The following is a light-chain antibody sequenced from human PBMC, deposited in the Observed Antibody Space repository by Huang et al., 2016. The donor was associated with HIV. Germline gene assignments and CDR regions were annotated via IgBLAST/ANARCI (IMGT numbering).Light chain of an antibody. Sequence: DIVMTQTPLSLSVTPGQPASISCMSSQGILYREKIYLYWYLQKPGQSPQLLIYELSNRFSGVPDRFSGSGSPTDFTLKISRVETEDVGVYYCMQGKQLPYTFGQGTRLEIK. CDR1: QGILYREKIY. CDR2: ELS. V-gene: IGKV2-29*02. CDR3: MQGKQLPYT. J-gene: IGKJ2*01.